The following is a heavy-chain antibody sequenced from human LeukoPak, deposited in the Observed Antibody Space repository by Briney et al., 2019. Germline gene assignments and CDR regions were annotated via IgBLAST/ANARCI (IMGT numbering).Heavy chain of an antibody. Sequence: GGSLRLSCVASGFTFSTYWMHWVRHAPGKGLEWVAFIRYDGSNKYYADSVKGRFTISRDNSKNTLYLQMNSLRAEDTAVYYCAKDFGYLAAGKEALDYWGQGTLVTVSS. CDR3: AKDFGYLAAGKEALDY. V-gene: IGHV3-30*02. CDR2: IRYDGSNK. D-gene: IGHD6-13*01. CDR1: GFTFSTYW. J-gene: IGHJ4*02.